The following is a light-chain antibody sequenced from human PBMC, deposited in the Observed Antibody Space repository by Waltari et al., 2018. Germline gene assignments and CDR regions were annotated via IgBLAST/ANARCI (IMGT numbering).Light chain of an antibody. V-gene: IGKV2-28*01. CDR1: QRLVYTDGRTY. Sequence: DIVVTQTPLSLPVTLGEPASISCRSSQRLVYTDGRTYLDWYLQKPGQSPQLLMYLVSNRASGVPDKFSGSGSGTDFTLTISRVEAEDVGVYYCMQALQPPYNFGQGTKVEIK. J-gene: IGKJ2*01. CDR2: LVS. CDR3: MQALQPPYN.